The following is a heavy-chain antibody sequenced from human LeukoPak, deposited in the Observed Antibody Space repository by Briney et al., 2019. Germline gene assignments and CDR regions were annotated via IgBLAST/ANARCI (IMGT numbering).Heavy chain of an antibody. CDR3: ARSSLLAAAATPSWFDP. CDR1: GYTFTSYD. J-gene: IGHJ5*02. CDR2: MNPNSGNT. V-gene: IGHV1-8*01. D-gene: IGHD6-13*01. Sequence: VASVKVSCKASGYTFTSYDINWVRQATGQGLEWMGWMNPNSGNTGYAQKFQGRVTMTRNTSISTAYMELSSLRSEDTAVYYCARSSLLAAAATPSWFDPWGQGTLVTVSS.